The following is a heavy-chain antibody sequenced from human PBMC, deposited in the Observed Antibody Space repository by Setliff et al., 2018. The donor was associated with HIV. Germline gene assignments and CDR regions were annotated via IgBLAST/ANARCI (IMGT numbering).Heavy chain of an antibody. CDR1: GGSIKNSNYY. D-gene: IGHD6-13*01. CDR3: ARDSVAAAVTGGMDV. Sequence: SETLSLTCTVYGGSIKNSNYYWGWIRQPPGKGLEWIGNIHYSGSTYYNPSLKSRVTISVDTSKNHFSLKLRSVTAADTAMYYCARDSVAAAVTGGMDVWGQGTTVTVSS. V-gene: IGHV4-39*02. J-gene: IGHJ6*02. CDR2: IHYSGST.